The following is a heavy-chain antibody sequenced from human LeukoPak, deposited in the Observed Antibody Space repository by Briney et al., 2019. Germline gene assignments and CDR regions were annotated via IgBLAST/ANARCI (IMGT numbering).Heavy chain of an antibody. CDR3: ASSGDIVVVPATRGINYYMDV. CDR1: GGSISSYY. J-gene: IGHJ6*03. V-gene: IGHV4-4*09. CDR2: IYTSGST. Sequence: SETLSLTCTVSGGSISSYYWSWIRQPPGKGLEWIGYIYTSGSTNFNPSLKSRVTISVDTSKNQFSLKLSSVTAADTAVYYCASSGDIVVVPATRGINYYMDVWGKGTTVTVSS. D-gene: IGHD2-2*01.